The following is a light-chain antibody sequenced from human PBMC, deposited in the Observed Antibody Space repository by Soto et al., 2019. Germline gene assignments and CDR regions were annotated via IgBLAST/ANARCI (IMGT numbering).Light chain of an antibody. CDR3: QQYENLPT. CDR2: HAS. CDR1: QGISSA. Sequence: AIQLPPPPCSLSASVGDRGSITCRSSQGISSALAWYQHKPGQAPKLLIYHASSLESALPSRFSGSGSGTDFTLTTSSLQPEDIATYYCQQYENLPTSAQGPRLE. J-gene: IGKJ5*01. V-gene: IGKV1D-13*01.